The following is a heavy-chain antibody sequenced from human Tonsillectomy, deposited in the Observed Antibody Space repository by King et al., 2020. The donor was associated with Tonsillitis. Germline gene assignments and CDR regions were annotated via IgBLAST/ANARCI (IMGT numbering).Heavy chain of an antibody. V-gene: IGHV3-23*04. Sequence: VQLVESGGGLVQPGGSLRLSCSASGFTFSSYTMSWVRQPPGKGLEWVSSIGGFGNSIYYADSVRGRFTISRDNSNNTLYLQMNSLRAGDTAVYFCAKVGSSWLAEYFHRWGQGTLVTVSS. D-gene: IGHD6-13*01. CDR1: GFTFSSYT. J-gene: IGHJ1*01. CDR2: IGGFGNSI. CDR3: AKVGSSWLAEYFHR.